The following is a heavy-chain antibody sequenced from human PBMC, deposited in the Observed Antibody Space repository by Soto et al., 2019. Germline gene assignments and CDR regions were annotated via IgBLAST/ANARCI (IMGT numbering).Heavy chain of an antibody. CDR2: IVPIVDTS. V-gene: IGHV1-69*12. CDR3: VRVVAIPGYPDN. J-gene: IGHJ4*02. D-gene: IGHD5-12*01. CDR1: GGTFISYA. Sequence: QVQLVQSGAEVRQPASSVKVSCKTSGGTFISYAISWVRQAPGQGLEWVGGIVPIVDTSTYAQKFQGRVTITADESTSTVYMELSSLRSDDTAVYYCVRVVAIPGYPDNWGQGTLVTVSS.